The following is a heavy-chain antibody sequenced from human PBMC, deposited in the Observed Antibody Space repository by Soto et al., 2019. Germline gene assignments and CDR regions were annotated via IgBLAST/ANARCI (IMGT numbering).Heavy chain of an antibody. CDR1: GFTFSDHY. J-gene: IGHJ4*02. V-gene: IGHV3-72*01. Sequence: GGSLRLSCAASGFTFSDHYMDWVRQAPGKGLEWVGRIRNKASSHTTVYAASVKGRFTISRDDSKNSLYLQMNSLKTEDTAVYYCAREIAAARNYFDYWGQGTLVTVSS. CDR3: AREIAAARNYFDY. CDR2: IRNKASSHTT. D-gene: IGHD6-13*01.